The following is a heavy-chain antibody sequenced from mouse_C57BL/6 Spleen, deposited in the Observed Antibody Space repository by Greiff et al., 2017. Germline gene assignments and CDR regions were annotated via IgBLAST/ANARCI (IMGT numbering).Heavy chain of an antibody. V-gene: IGHV14-1*01. CDR2: IDPEDGDT. CDR1: GFNIKDYY. D-gene: IGHD4-1*01. CDR3: TTGPSNPRFAY. Sequence: EVQLQQSGAELVRPGASVKLSCTASGFNIKDYYMHWVKQRPEQGLEWSGRIDPEDGDTEYAPKFQGKATMTADTSSNTAYLQLSSLTSEDTAVYYCTTGPSNPRFAYWGQGTLVTVSA. J-gene: IGHJ3*01.